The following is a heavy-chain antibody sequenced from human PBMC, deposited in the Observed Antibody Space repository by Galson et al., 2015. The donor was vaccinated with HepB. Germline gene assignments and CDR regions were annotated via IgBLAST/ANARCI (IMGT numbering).Heavy chain of an antibody. CDR3: ASTRSSWYPYFDY. V-gene: IGHV3-66*02. CDR1: GFTVSFNY. J-gene: IGHJ4*02. CDR2: IYSGGRA. D-gene: IGHD6-13*01. Sequence: CAASGFTVSFNYMSWVRQAPGKGLEWVSVIYSGGRAYYADSVKGRFTISRDNSKDTLYIQMNSLRAEDTAVYYCASTRSSWYPYFDYWGREPWSPSPQ.